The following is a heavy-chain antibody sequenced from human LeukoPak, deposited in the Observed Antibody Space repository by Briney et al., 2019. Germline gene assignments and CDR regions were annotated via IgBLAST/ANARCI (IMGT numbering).Heavy chain of an antibody. CDR3: ARDAPGPRGPVAGHNWFDP. CDR2: IWYDGSNK. J-gene: IGHJ5*02. D-gene: IGHD6-19*01. V-gene: IGHV3-33*01. Sequence: GGSLRLSCAASGFTFSSYGMHWVRQAPGKGLEWVAVIWYDGSNKYYADSVKGRFTISRDNSKNTLYLQMNSLRAEDTAVYYCARDAPGPRGPVAGHNWFDPWGQGTLVTVSS. CDR1: GFTFSSYG.